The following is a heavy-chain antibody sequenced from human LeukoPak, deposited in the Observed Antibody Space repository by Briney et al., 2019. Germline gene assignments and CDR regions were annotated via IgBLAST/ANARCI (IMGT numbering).Heavy chain of an antibody. CDR2: ISSSGNTL. J-gene: IGHJ4*02. V-gene: IGHV3-48*03. CDR3: ARVRYSSGWAPFDY. D-gene: IGHD6-19*01. Sequence: PGGSLRLSCAASGFTFSSYAMNWVRQAPGKGLEWVSYISSSGNTLYYADSVKGRFTISRDNAKNSLYLQMNSLRAEDTAVYYCARVRYSSGWAPFDYWGQGTLVTVSS. CDR1: GFTFSSYA.